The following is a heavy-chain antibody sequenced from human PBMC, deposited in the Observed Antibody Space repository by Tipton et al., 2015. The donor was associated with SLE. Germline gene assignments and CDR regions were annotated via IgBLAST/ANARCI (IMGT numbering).Heavy chain of an antibody. Sequence: GSLRLSCVASGFIFSTHTMSWVRQAPGKGLEWVSSVSGTSSSTYYADSVKGRFTISRDNAKNSLYLQMNSLRAEDTAVYFCARGARGYNFAYKVADQWGQGTLVTVSS. J-gene: IGHJ4*02. V-gene: IGHV3-21*01. D-gene: IGHD5-18*01. CDR3: ARGARGYNFAYKVADQ. CDR1: GFIFSTHT. CDR2: VSGTSSST.